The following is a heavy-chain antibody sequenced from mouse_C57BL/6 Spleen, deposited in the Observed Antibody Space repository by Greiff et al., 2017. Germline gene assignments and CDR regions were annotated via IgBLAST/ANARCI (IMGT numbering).Heavy chain of an antibody. J-gene: IGHJ1*03. CDR3: ARLGVSYWYFDV. Sequence: EVKVEESGGGLVKPGGSLKLSCAASGFTFSSYAMSWVRQTPEKRLEWVATISDGGSYTYYPDNVKGRFTISRDNAKNNLYLQMSHLKSEDTAMYYCARLGVSYWYFDVWGTGTTVTVSS. CDR1: GFTFSSYA. D-gene: IGHD3-3*01. CDR2: ISDGGSYT. V-gene: IGHV5-4*03.